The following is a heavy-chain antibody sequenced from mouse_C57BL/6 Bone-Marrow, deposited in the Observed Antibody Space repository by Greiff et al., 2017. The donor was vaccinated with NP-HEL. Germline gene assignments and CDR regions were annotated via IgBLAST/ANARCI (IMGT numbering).Heavy chain of an antibody. V-gene: IGHV1-64*01. Sequence: VQLQQPGAELVKPGASVKLSCKASGYTFTSYWMHWVKQRPGQGLEWIGMIHPNSGSTNYNEKFKSKATLTVDKSSSTAYMQLSSLTSEDSAVYDGASEIFYDYEGHYWGQGTTLTVSS. CDR2: IHPNSGST. D-gene: IGHD2-4*01. J-gene: IGHJ2*01. CDR3: ASEIFYDYEGHY. CDR1: GYTFTSYW.